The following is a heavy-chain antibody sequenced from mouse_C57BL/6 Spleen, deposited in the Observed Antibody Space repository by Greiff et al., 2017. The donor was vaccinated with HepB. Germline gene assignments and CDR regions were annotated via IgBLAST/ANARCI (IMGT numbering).Heavy chain of an antibody. CDR2: INPYNGGT. V-gene: IGHV1-19*01. CDR3: ARGDFITTVVDY. J-gene: IGHJ2*01. Sequence: VQLQQSGPVLVKPGASVKMSCKASGYTFTDYYMNWVKQSHGKSLEWIGVINPYNGGTSYNQKFKGKATLTVDQSSSTAYMELNSLTSEDSAVYYCARGDFITTVVDYWGQGTTLTVSS. D-gene: IGHD1-1*01. CDR1: GYTFTDYY.